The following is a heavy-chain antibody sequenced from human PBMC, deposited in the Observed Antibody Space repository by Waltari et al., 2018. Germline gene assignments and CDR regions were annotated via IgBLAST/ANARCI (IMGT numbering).Heavy chain of an antibody. J-gene: IGHJ5*02. CDR1: GYFINTGFF. CDR3: ARQTLGYCTSAACRRLET. D-gene: IGHD2-2*03. CDR2: IYHDGTT. V-gene: IGHV4-38-2*01. Sequence: QVQLQESGPGLVRPSETLSPTCDVSGYFINTGFFWGWTRKPPGKGLEWIGNIYHDGTTYYNPSLKHRLMISLDTSKNQFSLRLNFVDVADTAVYYRARQTLGYCTSAACRRLETWGQGILVTVSS.